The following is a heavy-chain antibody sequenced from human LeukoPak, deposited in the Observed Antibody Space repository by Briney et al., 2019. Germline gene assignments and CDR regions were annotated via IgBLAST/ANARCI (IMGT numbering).Heavy chain of an antibody. CDR1: GGSISSGSYY. D-gene: IGHD6-13*01. CDR3: ARVRSQPRGIPAGCLSDFYYYYMDV. CDR2: MYLSGST. Sequence: SETLSLTCTVSGGSISSGSYYWSWIRQPAGKGLEWVGRMYLSGSTDYNPSLKSRVTMSVDTSKNQFSLNLTSVTAADTAVYYCARVRSQPRGIPAGCLSDFYYYYMDVWGKGTTVTISS. V-gene: IGHV4-61*02. J-gene: IGHJ6*03.